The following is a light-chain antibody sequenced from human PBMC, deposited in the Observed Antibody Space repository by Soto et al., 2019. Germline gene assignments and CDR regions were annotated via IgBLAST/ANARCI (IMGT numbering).Light chain of an antibody. CDR2: GAS. J-gene: IGKJ1*01. CDR1: QSISSNY. Sequence: EIVLTQSPGTLSLSPGERATLSCRASQSISSNYLAWYQQKPGQAPRLLIYGASSRATGIPVRFSGSGSGTDFTLTISRLEPEDSAIYYCQQYGSWTFGQGTKVEIK. V-gene: IGKV3-20*01. CDR3: QQYGSWT.